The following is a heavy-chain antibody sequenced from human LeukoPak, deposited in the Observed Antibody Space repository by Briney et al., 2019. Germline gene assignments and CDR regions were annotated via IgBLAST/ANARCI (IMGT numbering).Heavy chain of an antibody. D-gene: IGHD3-3*01. CDR2: INHSGST. Sequence: SETLSLTCAVYGGSFSGYYGSWIRQPPGKGLEWIGEINHSGSTNYNPSLKSRVTISVDTSKNQFSLKLSSVTAADTAVYYCARGRVYYDFWSGYPRFDYWGQGTLVTVSS. CDR1: GGSFSGYY. CDR3: ARGRVYYDFWSGYPRFDY. V-gene: IGHV4-34*01. J-gene: IGHJ4*02.